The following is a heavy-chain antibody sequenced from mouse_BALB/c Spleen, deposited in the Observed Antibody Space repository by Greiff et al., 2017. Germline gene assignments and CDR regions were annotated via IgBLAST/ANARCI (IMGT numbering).Heavy chain of an antibody. CDR1: GFTFTDYY. V-gene: IGHV7-3*02. D-gene: IGHD2-3*01. J-gene: IGHJ4*01. CDR3: ATYDGCPYYAMDY. Sequence: EVKVVESGGGLVQPGGSLRLSCATSGFTFTDYYMSWVRQPPGKALEWLGFIRNKANGYTTEYSASVKGRFTISRDNSQSILYLQMNTLRAEDSATYYCATYDGCPYYAMDYWGQGTSVTVSS. CDR2: IRNKANGYTT.